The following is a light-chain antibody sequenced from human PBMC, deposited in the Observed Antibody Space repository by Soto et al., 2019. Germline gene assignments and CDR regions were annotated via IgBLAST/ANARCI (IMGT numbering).Light chain of an antibody. V-gene: IGKV1-33*01. CDR1: QDISNC. CDR2: DAS. J-gene: IGKJ4*01. Sequence: DIQMTQSPSSLSASVGDRVTITCQASQDISNCLNWYQQKPGKAPKLLIYDASKLETGVPSRFSGSGSATDFTLTISSLQPEDVAAYYCQKYNSAPLTFGGGTKVDIK. CDR3: QKYNSAPLT.